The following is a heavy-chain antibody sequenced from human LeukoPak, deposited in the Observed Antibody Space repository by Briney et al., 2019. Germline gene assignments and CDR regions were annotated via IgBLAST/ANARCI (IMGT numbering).Heavy chain of an antibody. Sequence: GGSLRLSCAASGFTFSNAWMSWVRQAPGKGLEWVGRIKSKTDGGTTDYAAPVKGRFTISRDDSKNTLYLQMNSLKTEDTAVYYCTTVSGVVGATADPDLAIDYWGQGTLVTVSS. J-gene: IGHJ4*02. CDR1: GFTFSNAW. CDR2: IKSKTDGGTT. V-gene: IGHV3-15*01. D-gene: IGHD1-26*01. CDR3: TTVSGVVGATADPDLAIDY.